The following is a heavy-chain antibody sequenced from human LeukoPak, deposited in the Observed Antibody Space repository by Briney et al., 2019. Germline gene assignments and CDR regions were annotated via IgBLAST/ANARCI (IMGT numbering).Heavy chain of an antibody. D-gene: IGHD3-22*01. CDR1: GYTFSSYG. CDR2: INAYNGNT. CDR3: ARLKQYHYDSSGYYEWGELDY. J-gene: IGHJ4*02. V-gene: IGHV1-18*01. Sequence: GASVKVSCKASGYTFSSYGFSWVRQAPGQGLEWMGWINAYNGNTNYAQNLQGRVTMTTDTSTSTAYMELRSLRSDDTAVYYCARLKQYHYDSSGYYEWGELDYWGQGTLVTVSS.